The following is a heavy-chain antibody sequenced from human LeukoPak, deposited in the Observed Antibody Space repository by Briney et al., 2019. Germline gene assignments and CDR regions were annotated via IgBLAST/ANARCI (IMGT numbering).Heavy chain of an antibody. CDR3: AREEVIVVVPAAMKGYYYYYYMDV. Sequence: GGSLRLSCAASGFTFSSYSMNWVRQAPGKGLEWVAFIRYDGSNKYYADSVKGRFTISRDNSKNTLYLQMNSLRAEDTAVYYCAREEVIVVVPAAMKGYYYYYYMDVWGKGTTVTVSS. CDR2: IRYDGSNK. D-gene: IGHD2-2*01. CDR1: GFTFSSYS. J-gene: IGHJ6*03. V-gene: IGHV3-30*02.